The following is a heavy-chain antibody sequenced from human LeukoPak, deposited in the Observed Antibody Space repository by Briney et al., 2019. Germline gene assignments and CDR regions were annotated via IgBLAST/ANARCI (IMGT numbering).Heavy chain of an antibody. Sequence: SETLSLTCTVSGGSISSFYWTWIRQPPGKGLEWIGFIYYSGSTNYNPSLKSRVTISVDTSKNRFSLKLSSVTAADTAVYYCARDPSITGTTSIDAFDIWGQGTMVTVSS. D-gene: IGHD1-7*01. V-gene: IGHV4-59*01. CDR2: IYYSGST. J-gene: IGHJ3*02. CDR3: ARDPSITGTTSIDAFDI. CDR1: GGSISSFY.